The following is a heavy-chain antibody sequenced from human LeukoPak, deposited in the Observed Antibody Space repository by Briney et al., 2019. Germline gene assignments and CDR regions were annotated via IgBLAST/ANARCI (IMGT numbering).Heavy chain of an antibody. CDR1: GYTFTSYA. D-gene: IGHD1-26*01. CDR3: ARDSGSGNNDY. V-gene: IGHV1-3*01. J-gene: IGHJ4*02. Sequence: ASVKVSCKASGYTFTSYAIHWVRQAPGQRLEWMGWISAGNGNTEYSQSFQGRVTFISNTSATTAFMELSSLRSEDAAVYYCARDSGSGNNDYWGQGTLVTVSS. CDR2: ISAGNGNT.